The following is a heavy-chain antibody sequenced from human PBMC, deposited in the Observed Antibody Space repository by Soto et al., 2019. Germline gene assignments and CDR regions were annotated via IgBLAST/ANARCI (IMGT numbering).Heavy chain of an antibody. J-gene: IGHJ3*02. CDR1: GFTFSSYS. CDR3: ARPNGSLYSSSWYGAFDI. D-gene: IGHD6-13*01. V-gene: IGHV3-21*01. CDR2: ISSSSSYI. Sequence: GGSLRLSCAASGFTFSSYSMNWVRQAPGKGLEWVSSISSSSSYIYYADSVKGRFTISRDNAKNSLYLQMNSLRAEDTAVYYCARPNGSLYSSSWYGAFDIWGQGTMVTVSS.